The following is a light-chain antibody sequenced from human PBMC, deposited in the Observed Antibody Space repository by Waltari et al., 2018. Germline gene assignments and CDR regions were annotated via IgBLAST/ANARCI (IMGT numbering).Light chain of an antibody. CDR3: QQYYSFPVT. CDR2: WAS. J-gene: IGKJ4*01. Sequence: DIMMTQSPDSLAVSLGARATINCQSSQNVLYSSNNKNYLAWYQQKPGQPPKLLIYWASTRESGVPDRFSGSGSGTDFTLTISRLQAEDVAVYYCQQYYSFPVTFGGGTKVEIK. CDR1: QNVLYSSNNKNY. V-gene: IGKV4-1*01.